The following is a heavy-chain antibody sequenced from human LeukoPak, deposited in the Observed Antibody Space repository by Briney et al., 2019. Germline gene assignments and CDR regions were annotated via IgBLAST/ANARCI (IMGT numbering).Heavy chain of an antibody. Sequence: GGSLRLSCAASGFIFSSYWMSWVRQAPGKGLEWVANIKQDGSEKYYVDSVKGRFTISRDNAKNSLYLQMNSLRAEDTAVYYCARTRRATGGYYFDYWGQGTLVTVSS. CDR2: IKQDGSEK. CDR3: ARTRRATGGYYFDY. V-gene: IGHV3-7*01. J-gene: IGHJ4*02. CDR1: GFIFSSYW. D-gene: IGHD1-26*01.